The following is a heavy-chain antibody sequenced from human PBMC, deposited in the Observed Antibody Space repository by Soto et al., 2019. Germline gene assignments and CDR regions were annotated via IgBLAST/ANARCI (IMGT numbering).Heavy chain of an antibody. CDR1: GFTFSSYA. J-gene: IGHJ6*03. D-gene: IGHD4-4*01. V-gene: IGHV3-23*01. CDR3: AKSNSQFYYCYYMDV. CDR2: ISGSGGST. Sequence: EVQLLESGGGLEQPGGSQRLSCAASGFTFSSYAMSWVRQAPGKGLEWGSAISGSGGSTYYADSVKGRFTLSRDNSKSTRFLQMHRLRAEDTAVYYCAKSNSQFYYCYYMDVWGKGTTVTVSS.